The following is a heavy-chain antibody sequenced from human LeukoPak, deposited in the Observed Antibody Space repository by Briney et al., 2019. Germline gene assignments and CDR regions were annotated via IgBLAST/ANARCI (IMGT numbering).Heavy chain of an antibody. CDR1: GFTFSSYA. D-gene: IGHD6-19*01. Sequence: PGRSLRLSCAASGFTFSSYAMHWVRQAPGKGLEWVAVISYDGSNKYYADSVKGRFTISRDNSKNTLYLQTNSLRAEDTAVYYCARDESSGWYGDPDYWGQGTLVTVSS. V-gene: IGHV3-30*01. CDR3: ARDESSGWYGDPDY. CDR2: ISYDGSNK. J-gene: IGHJ4*02.